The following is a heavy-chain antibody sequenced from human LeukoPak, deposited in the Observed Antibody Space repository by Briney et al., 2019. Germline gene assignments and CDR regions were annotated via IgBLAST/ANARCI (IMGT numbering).Heavy chain of an antibody. J-gene: IGHJ5*02. V-gene: IGHV4-39*07. Sequence: SETLSLTCTVSGGSISSSSYYWGWIRQPPGKGLEWIGSIYYSGSTYYNPSLKSRVTISVDTSKNQFSLKLNSVTAADTAVYYCARSGGGLRLGELSLGFASPTWFDPWGQGTLVTVSS. CDR1: GGSISSSSYY. CDR2: IYYSGST. D-gene: IGHD3-16*02. CDR3: ARSGGGLRLGELSLGFASPTWFDP.